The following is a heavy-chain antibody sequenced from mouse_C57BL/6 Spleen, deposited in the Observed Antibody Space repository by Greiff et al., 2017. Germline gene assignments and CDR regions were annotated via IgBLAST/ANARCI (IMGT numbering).Heavy chain of an antibody. CDR1: GYTFTSYW. V-gene: IGHV1-69*01. CDR2: IDPSDSYT. CDR3: ARRGATKYCDV. J-gene: IGHJ1*03. Sequence: QVQLQQPGAELVMPGASVKLSCKASGYTFTSYWMHWVKQRPGQGLEWIGEIDPSDSYTNYNQKFKGKSTLTVDKSSSTAYMQLSSLTSEDSAVYYCARRGATKYCDVWGTGTTVTVSS. D-gene: IGHD1-1*01.